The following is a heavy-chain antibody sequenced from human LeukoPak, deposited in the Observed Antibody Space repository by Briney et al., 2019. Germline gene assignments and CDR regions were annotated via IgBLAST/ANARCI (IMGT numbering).Heavy chain of an antibody. CDR2: ISAYNGNT. Sequence: ASVKVSCKASGYTFTSYGISWVRQAPGQGLEWMGWISAYNGNTNYAQKLQGRVTMTTDTSASTAYMELSSLRSEDTAVYYCARGYYDILTGYYNGPDYWGQGTLVTVSS. V-gene: IGHV1-18*01. CDR3: ARGYYDILTGYYNGPDY. J-gene: IGHJ4*02. CDR1: GYTFTSYG. D-gene: IGHD3-9*01.